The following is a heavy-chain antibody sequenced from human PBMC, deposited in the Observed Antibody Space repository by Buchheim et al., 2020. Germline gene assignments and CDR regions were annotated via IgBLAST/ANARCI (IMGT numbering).Heavy chain of an antibody. V-gene: IGHV3-30*04. CDR2: ISYDGSNK. D-gene: IGHD3-10*01. CDR1: GFTFSSYA. Sequence: QVQLVESGGGVVQPGRSLRLSCAASGFTFSSYAMHWVRQAPGKGLEWVAVISYDGSNKYYADSVKGRFTISRDNSKNTLYLQMNSLRAEDTAVYYCARDVNYYGSGSYPWGQGTL. CDR3: ARDVNYYGSGSYP. J-gene: IGHJ4*02.